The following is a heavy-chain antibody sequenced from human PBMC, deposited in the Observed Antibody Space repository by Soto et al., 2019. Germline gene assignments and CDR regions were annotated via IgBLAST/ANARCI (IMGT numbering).Heavy chain of an antibody. Sequence: SETLSLTCSVSGASITSRYWYWTWIRQPPGRGLEWIGSIFYSGNTYYKTSLKSRLSVSIDTSKNQFSLKLNFVTAADTAVYYCASFGVASMNWLNPWGQGALVTVSS. CDR1: GASITSRYWY. D-gene: IGHD3-3*01. CDR3: ASFGVASMNWLNP. CDR2: IFYSGNT. V-gene: IGHV4-30-4*01. J-gene: IGHJ5*02.